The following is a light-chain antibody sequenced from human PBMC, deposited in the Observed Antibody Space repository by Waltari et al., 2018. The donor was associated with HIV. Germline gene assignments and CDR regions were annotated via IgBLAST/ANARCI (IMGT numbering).Light chain of an antibody. Sequence: QSALTQPPSTSGSPGQSVTISCTGTSSAVGGSKYVSWYQQHPGKAPNLMIYEVNKRPSGVPDRFSGSKSANTASLTVSGLQADDEADYYCNSYAGSNNWVFGGGTKLTVL. CDR3: NSYAGSNNWV. CDR1: SSAVGGSKY. CDR2: EVN. V-gene: IGLV2-8*01. J-gene: IGLJ3*02.